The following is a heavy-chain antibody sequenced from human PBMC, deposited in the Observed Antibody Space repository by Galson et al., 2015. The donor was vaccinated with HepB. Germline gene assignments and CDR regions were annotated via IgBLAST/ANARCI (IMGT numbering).Heavy chain of an antibody. CDR1: GGTFSSYA. CDR3: AGVSSSLEGVYHYYYYMDV. Sequence: SVKVSCKASGGTFSSYAISWVRQAPGQGLEWMGGIIPIFGTANYAQKFPGRVTITADKSTSTAYMELSSLRSEDTAVYYCAGVSSSLEGVYHYYYYMDVWGKGTTVTVSS. J-gene: IGHJ6*03. CDR2: IIPIFGTA. D-gene: IGHD6-13*01. V-gene: IGHV1-69*06.